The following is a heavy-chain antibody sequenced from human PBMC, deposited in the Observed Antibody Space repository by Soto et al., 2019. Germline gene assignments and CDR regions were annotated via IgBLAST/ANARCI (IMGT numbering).Heavy chain of an antibody. Sequence: GGSLRLSCAASGFSFSSYGMHWVRQAPGKGLDWVAVIWYDGGNKYYAESVKGRFTISRDNSKNTLYVQMNSLTVEDTAVYYCARAQYTGSYFDACDVWGQGTMVTV. D-gene: IGHD1-26*01. CDR1: GFSFSSYG. V-gene: IGHV3-33*03. CDR3: ARAQYTGSYFDACDV. CDR2: IWYDGGNK. J-gene: IGHJ3*01.